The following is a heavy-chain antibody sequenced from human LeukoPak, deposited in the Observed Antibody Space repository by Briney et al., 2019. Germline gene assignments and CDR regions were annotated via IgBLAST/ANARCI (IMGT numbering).Heavy chain of an antibody. V-gene: IGHV3-33*01. Sequence: GGSLRLSCAASGFKFKTYGMHWVRQAPGXGLEWVAVIYYDGNQKYYGDSVKGRSTVSRDVSENMLYLQMSSLRADDTAVYYCARGGVATAWGAFDVWGQGTMVTVSS. CDR1: GFKFKTYG. CDR3: ARGGVATAWGAFDV. CDR2: IYYDGNQK. D-gene: IGHD4-23*01. J-gene: IGHJ3*01.